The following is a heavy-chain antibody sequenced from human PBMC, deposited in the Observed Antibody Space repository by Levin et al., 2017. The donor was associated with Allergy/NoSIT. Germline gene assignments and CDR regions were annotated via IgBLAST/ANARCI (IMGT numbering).Heavy chain of an antibody. V-gene: IGHV1-2*02. J-gene: IGHJ4*02. CDR1: GYTSTKYY. CDR3: ATTLTEFDNRLDD. D-gene: IGHD2-21*02. CDR2: MNPNNGVT. Sequence: PGESLKISCKAYGYTSTKYYVHWVRQAPGQGLDWMGWMNPNNGVTIYARKFQGRVIMTRETSISTAYMEVTRLRSDDTAVYYCATTLTEFDNRLDDWGQGTLVTVSS.